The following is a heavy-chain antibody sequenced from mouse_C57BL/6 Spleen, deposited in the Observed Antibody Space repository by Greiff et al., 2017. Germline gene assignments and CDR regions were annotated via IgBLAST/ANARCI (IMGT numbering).Heavy chain of an antibody. CDR1: GYTFTSYW. J-gene: IGHJ2*01. V-gene: IGHV1-74*01. CDR3: AIVIYYDYDGDY. D-gene: IGHD2-4*01. CDR2: IHPSDSGT. Sequence: QVQLQQPGAELVKPGASVKVSCKASGYTFTSYWMHWVKQRPGQGLEWIGRIHPSDSGTNYNQKFKGKATLTVDKSSSTAYMQLSSLTSDDSAVYYYAIVIYYDYDGDYWGKGTTLSVSS.